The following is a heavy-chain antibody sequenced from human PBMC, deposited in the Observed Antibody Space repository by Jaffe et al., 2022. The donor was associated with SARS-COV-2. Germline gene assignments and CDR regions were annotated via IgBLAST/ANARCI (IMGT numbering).Heavy chain of an antibody. Sequence: QVQLVQSGAEVKKPGASVKVSCKASGYTFTSYGISWVRQAPGQGLEWMGWISAYNGNTNYAQKLQGRVTMTTDTSTSTAYMELRSLRSDDTAVYYCARDDLYYDFWSGYYNHYYYYGMDVWGQGTTVTVSS. CDR2: ISAYNGNT. J-gene: IGHJ6*02. CDR1: GYTFTSYG. V-gene: IGHV1-18*01. D-gene: IGHD3-3*01. CDR3: ARDDLYYDFWSGYYNHYYYYGMDV.